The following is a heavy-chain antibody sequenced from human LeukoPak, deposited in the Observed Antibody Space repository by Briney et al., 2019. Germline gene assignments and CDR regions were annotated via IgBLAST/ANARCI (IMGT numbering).Heavy chain of an antibody. V-gene: IGHV3-23*01. J-gene: IGHJ4*02. D-gene: IGHD2-2*01. CDR1: GFTFSNNG. CDR3: AKEALYSSIDY. CDR2: ICGDYYT. Sequence: GGSLRLSCAASGFTFSNNGMSWVRQAPGKGLEWVSSICGDYYTYYVDSVQGRFTISRDNSKNTLYLQMNSLRAEDTAVYYCAKEALYSSIDYWGQGTLVTVSS.